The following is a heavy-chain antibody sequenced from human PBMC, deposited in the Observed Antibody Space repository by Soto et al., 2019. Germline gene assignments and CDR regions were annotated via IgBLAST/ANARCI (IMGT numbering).Heavy chain of an antibody. J-gene: IGHJ4*02. D-gene: IGHD6-19*01. Sequence: GXSVKVSCKPSGYTFTDHYIHWVRQAPGQGLEWMGWINPNSGNTNYAQRFQGRVTMTRDTSISTVYMYLSSLRFDDTAVYYCARIMSSGWYGDYWGQGNLVTVSS. CDR1: GYTFTDHY. V-gene: IGHV1-2*02. CDR2: INPNSGNT. CDR3: ARIMSSGWYGDY.